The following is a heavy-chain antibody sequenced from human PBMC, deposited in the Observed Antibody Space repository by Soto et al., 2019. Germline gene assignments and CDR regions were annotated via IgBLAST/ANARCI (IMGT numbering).Heavy chain of an antibody. V-gene: IGHV3-7*01. D-gene: IGHD4-17*01. Sequence: EVQLVESGGGLVQPGGSLRLSCAASGFTFSSYWMSWVRQAPGKGLEWVANIKQDGSEKYYEDSVKGRFTISRDNAKNSLYLQMNSLRAEDTAVYYCASYGDLADFDYWGQGTLVTVSS. CDR3: ASYGDLADFDY. J-gene: IGHJ4*02. CDR1: GFTFSSYW. CDR2: IKQDGSEK.